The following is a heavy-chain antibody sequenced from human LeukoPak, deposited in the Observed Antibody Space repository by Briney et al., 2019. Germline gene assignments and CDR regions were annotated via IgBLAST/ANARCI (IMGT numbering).Heavy chain of an antibody. V-gene: IGHV3-30*04. CDR1: GFTFSSYA. D-gene: IGHD2-21*02. CDR3: ARAYCGGGCYSCDY. J-gene: IGHJ4*02. CDR2: ISYDGSNK. Sequence: GGSLRLSCAASGFTFSSYAMHWVRQAPGKGLEWVAVISYDGSNKYYADSVKGRFTISRDNSKNTLYLQMNSLRAEDTAVYYCARAYCGGGCYSCDYWGQGTLVTVSS.